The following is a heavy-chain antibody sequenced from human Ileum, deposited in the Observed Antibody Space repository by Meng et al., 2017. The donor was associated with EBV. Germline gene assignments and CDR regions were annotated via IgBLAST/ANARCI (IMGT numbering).Heavy chain of an antibody. CDR1: GGATSSSTCF. Sequence: QVHPRGPGPVLAEPAEALSLTCTASGGATSSSTCFREWTRQPPGKGLEWIGGMECGGGSAYNPSLDSRVTISVDTSKNRFSLKLSSVTAAGTAVYYCVRRQKSDGDYAHFDHWGQGNLVTVSS. V-gene: IGHV4-39*01. D-gene: IGHD4-17*01. J-gene: IGHJ4*02. CDR3: VRRQKSDGDYAHFDH. CDR2: MECGGGS.